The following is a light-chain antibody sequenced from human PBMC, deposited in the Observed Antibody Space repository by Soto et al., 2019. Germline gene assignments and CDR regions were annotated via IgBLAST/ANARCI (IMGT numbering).Light chain of an antibody. CDR2: AVT. CDR3: SSYTSSNTLV. J-gene: IGLJ2*01. Sequence: QSALTQPASVSGSPGQSITISCTGTSSDIGGYNYVSWYQQHPGKAPKLMIYAVTNRPSGVSNRFSGSKSGNTASLTISGHQAEDEADYYCSSYTSSNTLVFGGGTKLTVL. V-gene: IGLV2-14*03. CDR1: SSDIGGYNY.